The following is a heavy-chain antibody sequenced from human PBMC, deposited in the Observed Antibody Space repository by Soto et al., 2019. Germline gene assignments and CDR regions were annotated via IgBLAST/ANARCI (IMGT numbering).Heavy chain of an antibody. V-gene: IGHV6-1*01. CDR3: VRGRWNYDGMDV. CDR1: GDSVSGKSTA. Sequence: SQTLSLTCAISGDSVSGKSTAWNWIRQSPSRGLEWRGRTYYRSGWSYDYAQSVKSRISINPDTLKNQFSLQLNSVTPEDTALYYCVRGRWNYDGMDVWGQGTTVTVSS. J-gene: IGHJ6*02. D-gene: IGHD2-15*01. CDR2: TYYRSGWSY.